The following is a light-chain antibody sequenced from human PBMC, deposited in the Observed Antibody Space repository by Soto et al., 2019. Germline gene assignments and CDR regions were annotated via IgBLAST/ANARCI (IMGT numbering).Light chain of an antibody. CDR2: GAT. CDR3: QQYYNCPLT. V-gene: IGKV3-15*01. CDR1: QSISNN. Sequence: DTVMTQSPASLSVSPGERATISSRAGQSISNNLAWYQQNPGKAPRLLIYGATTMDTGIPSRFSGSGSGTDFTLTISSLQSEDFATYYCQQYYNCPLTFGGGTKVEIK. J-gene: IGKJ4*01.